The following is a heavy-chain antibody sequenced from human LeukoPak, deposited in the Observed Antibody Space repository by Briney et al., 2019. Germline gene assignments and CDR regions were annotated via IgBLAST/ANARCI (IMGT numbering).Heavy chain of an antibody. D-gene: IGHD3-10*01. CDR2: IYSGDTT. Sequence: QPGRSLRLSCAASGFSFGDYAMSWVRQAPGKGLEWVSVIYSGDTTFYADSVRGKFTISRDNSKNTLYLQMNSLRAEDTAVYYCASILRSSSGYYFDYWGQGTLVTVSS. CDR1: GFSFGDYA. J-gene: IGHJ4*02. CDR3: ASILRSSSGYYFDY. V-gene: IGHV3-66*01.